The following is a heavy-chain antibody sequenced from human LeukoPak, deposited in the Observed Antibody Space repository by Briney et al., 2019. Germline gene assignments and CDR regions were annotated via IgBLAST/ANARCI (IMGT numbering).Heavy chain of an antibody. D-gene: IGHD3-22*01. J-gene: IGHJ4*02. V-gene: IGHV3-74*01. CDR3: ARGGYYDSSGYYFGFDY. Sequence: PGGSLRLSCAASGFTFSSYWMHWVRQAPGKGLVWVSRINSDGSSTSYADSVKGRFTISGDNAKNTLYLQMNSLRAEDTAVYYCARGGYYDSSGYYFGFDYWGQGTLVTVSS. CDR2: INSDGSST. CDR1: GFTFSSYW.